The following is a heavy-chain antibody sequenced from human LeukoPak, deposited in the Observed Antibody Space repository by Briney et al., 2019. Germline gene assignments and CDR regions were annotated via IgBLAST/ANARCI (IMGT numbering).Heavy chain of an antibody. V-gene: IGHV1-2*07. Sequence: ASVKVSCKASGYTFTSYAISWVRQAPGQGLEWMGWINPKNGGANYAPRFQGRVTMTRDRSISTVYMELSGLTSDDTAMYYCARASFWESPINWFDPWGQGTLVTVSS. CDR3: ARASFWESPINWFDP. J-gene: IGHJ5*02. D-gene: IGHD3-16*01. CDR1: GYTFTSYA. CDR2: INPKNGGA.